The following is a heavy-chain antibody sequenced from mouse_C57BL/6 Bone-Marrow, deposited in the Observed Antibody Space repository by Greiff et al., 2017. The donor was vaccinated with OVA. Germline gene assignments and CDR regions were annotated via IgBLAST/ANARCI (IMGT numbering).Heavy chain of an antibody. CDR2: IHPNSGST. V-gene: IGHV1-64*01. J-gene: IGHJ3*01. D-gene: IGHD2-5*01. CDR3: ARRENRLYSNPFAY. CDR1: GYTFTSYW. Sequence: QVQLQQPGAELVKPGASVKLSCKASGYTFTSYWMHWVKQRPGQGLEWIGMIHPNSGSTNYNEKFKSKATLTVDKSSSTAYMQLSSLTSEDSAVYYCARRENRLYSNPFAYWGQGTLVTVSA.